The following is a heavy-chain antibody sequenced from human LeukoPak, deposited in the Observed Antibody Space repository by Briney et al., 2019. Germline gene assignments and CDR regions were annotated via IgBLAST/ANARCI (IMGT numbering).Heavy chain of an antibody. V-gene: IGHV1-69*06. Sequence: SVKVSCKASGGTFSSYAISWVRQAPGQGLEWMGGIIPIFGTANYAQKFQGRVTITADKSTSTAYMELSSLRSEDTAVYYCASGGHVRVYDSSAYYGHYWGQGTLVTVSS. D-gene: IGHD3-22*01. CDR3: ASGGHVRVYDSSAYYGHY. CDR1: GGTFSSYA. J-gene: IGHJ4*02. CDR2: IIPIFGTA.